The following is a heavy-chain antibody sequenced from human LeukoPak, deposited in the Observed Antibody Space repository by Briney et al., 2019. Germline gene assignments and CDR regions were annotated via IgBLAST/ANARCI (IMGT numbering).Heavy chain of an antibody. Sequence: GGSLRLSCAASGFIVSSSYVSWVRQTPGKGLEWVSTFQRDGHTAYADSVKGRFTISSDVSENRIYLQMNSLRVEDTAVYYCAKGDTDCTCPGYWGRGTLVTVSS. CDR3: AKGDTDCTCPGY. D-gene: IGHD2-21*02. J-gene: IGHJ4*02. CDR2: FQRDGHT. CDR1: GFIVSSSY. V-gene: IGHV3-53*01.